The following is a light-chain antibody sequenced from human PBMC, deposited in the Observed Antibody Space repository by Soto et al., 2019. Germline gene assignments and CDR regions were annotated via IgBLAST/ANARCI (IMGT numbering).Light chain of an antibody. Sequence: EIVLTQSPGTLSLSPGERATLSCRASQSVSSSYLAWYQPKPGQAPRLLIYDASSKATCIPDRFSGSGSGTDFNLTISRLEPEYFAVYFWQQYGSSPYTFGQGTKLEIK. CDR3: QQYGSSPYT. J-gene: IGKJ2*01. V-gene: IGKV3-20*01. CDR2: DAS. CDR1: QSVSSSY.